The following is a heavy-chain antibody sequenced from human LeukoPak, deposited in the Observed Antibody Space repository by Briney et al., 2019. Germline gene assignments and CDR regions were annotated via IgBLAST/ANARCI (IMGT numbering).Heavy chain of an antibody. J-gene: IGHJ4*02. D-gene: IGHD3-16*02. V-gene: IGHV3-23*01. Sequence: GGSLRLSCAASGFTFSSYAMSWVRQAPGKGLEWVSAISGSGGSTYYADSVKGRFTISRDNSKNTLYLQMNSLRAEDTAVYYCAKDLAGLSGGVIVPPYWGQGTLVTVSS. CDR3: AKDLAGLSGGVIVPPY. CDR1: GFTFSSYA. CDR2: ISGSGGST.